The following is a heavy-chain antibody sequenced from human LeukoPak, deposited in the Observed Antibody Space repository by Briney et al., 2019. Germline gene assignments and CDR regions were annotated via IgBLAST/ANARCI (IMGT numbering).Heavy chain of an antibody. CDR1: GGSISSGGYS. J-gene: IGHJ6*03. CDR3: ARSYGSGSSLFLYYYYYYMDV. Sequence: PSETLSLTCAVSGGSISSGGYSWSWIRQPPGKGLEWIGYIYYSGSTYYNPSLKSRLTISVDTSKNQFSLKLSSVTAADTAVYHCARSYGSGSSLFLYYYYYYMDVWGKGTTVTVSS. D-gene: IGHD3-10*01. V-gene: IGHV4-30-4*07. CDR2: IYYSGST.